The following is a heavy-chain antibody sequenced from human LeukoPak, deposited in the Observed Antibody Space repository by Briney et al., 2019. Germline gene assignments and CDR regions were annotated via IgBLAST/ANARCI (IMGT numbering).Heavy chain of an antibody. CDR2: IYSPGST. J-gene: IGHJ3*02. CDR1: GGSISSGSYY. Sequence: SQTLSLTCTVSGGSISSGSYYWSWIRQPAGKGLEWIGRIYSPGSTKYNSSLKSRVTISVDTSKSQFSLRLRSVTAADTAVYYCARVGYYDILTGYYSVDAFDIWGQGTMVTVSS. D-gene: IGHD3-9*01. CDR3: ARVGYYDILTGYYSVDAFDI. V-gene: IGHV4-61*02.